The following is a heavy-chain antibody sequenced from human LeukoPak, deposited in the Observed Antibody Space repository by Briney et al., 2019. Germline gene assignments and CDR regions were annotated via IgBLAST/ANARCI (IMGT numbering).Heavy chain of an antibody. V-gene: IGHV3-23*01. D-gene: IGHD2-15*01. J-gene: IGHJ4*02. CDR3: AKAHPTGYYYFDY. Sequence: GSLRLSCAASGFTFSRYAMSLVRQAPGKGLEWVSGISGSGGSTYYADSVKGRFTISRDNSKNTLYLQMNSLRAEDTAVYYCAKAHPTGYYYFDYWGQGTLVTISS. CDR2: ISGSGGST. CDR1: GFTFSRYA.